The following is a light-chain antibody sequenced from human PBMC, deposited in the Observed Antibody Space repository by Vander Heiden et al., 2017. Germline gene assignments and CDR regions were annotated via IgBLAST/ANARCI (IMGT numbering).Light chain of an antibody. J-gene: IGLJ2*01. Sequence: QSVLTQPPSASGTPGPRVTISCSGSGSNIGSNSVNWYRQLPGTAPKLLIYSNNQRPSGVPDRFSGSKSGTSASLAISGLQSEDEADYYCAAWDDSLNGPVFGGGTKLTVL. CDR3: AAWDDSLNGPV. CDR2: SNN. V-gene: IGLV1-44*01. CDR1: GSNIGSNS.